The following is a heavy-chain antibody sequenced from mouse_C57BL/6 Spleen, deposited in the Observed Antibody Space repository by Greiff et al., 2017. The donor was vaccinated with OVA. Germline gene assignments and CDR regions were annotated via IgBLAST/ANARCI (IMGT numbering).Heavy chain of an antibody. Sequence: EESGPGLVKPSQSLSLTCSVTGYSITSGYYWNWIRQFPGNKLEWMGYISYDGSNNYNPSLKNRISITRDTSKNQFFLKLNSVTTEDTATYYCAREDYGSSDYWGQGTTLTVSS. V-gene: IGHV3-6*01. CDR1: GYSITSGYY. J-gene: IGHJ2*01. CDR2: ISYDGSN. CDR3: AREDYGSSDY. D-gene: IGHD1-1*01.